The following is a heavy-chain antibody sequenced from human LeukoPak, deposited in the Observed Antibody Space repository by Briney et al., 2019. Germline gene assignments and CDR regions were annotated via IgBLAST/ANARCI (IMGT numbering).Heavy chain of an antibody. D-gene: IGHD3-22*01. V-gene: IGHV3-30*18. CDR2: ISYDGSNK. J-gene: IGHJ4*02. CDR1: GFTFSSYG. Sequence: PGGSLRLSCAASGFTFSSYGMHWVRQAPGKGLEWVAVISYDGSNKYYADSVKGRFTISRDNSKNTLYLQMNSLRAEDTAVYYCAKGGYYDSSGYYGYFDYWGQGTLVTVSS. CDR3: AKGGYYDSSGYYGYFDY.